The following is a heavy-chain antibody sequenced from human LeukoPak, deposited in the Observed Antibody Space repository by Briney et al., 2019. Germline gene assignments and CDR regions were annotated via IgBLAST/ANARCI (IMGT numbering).Heavy chain of an antibody. D-gene: IGHD6-13*01. J-gene: IGHJ6*03. CDR3: ARRGSSWYERYYYYYMDV. CDR1: GFTFSSYS. V-gene: IGHV3-48*01. Sequence: GGSLRLSCAASGFTFSSYSMNWVRQAPGKGLEWVSYISSSSSTIYYVDSVKGRFTISRDNAKNSLYLQMNSLRAEDTAVYYCARRGSSWYERYYYYYMDVWGKGTTVTVSS. CDR2: ISSSSSTI.